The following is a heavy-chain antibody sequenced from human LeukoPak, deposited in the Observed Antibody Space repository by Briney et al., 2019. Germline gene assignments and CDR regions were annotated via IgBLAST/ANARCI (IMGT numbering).Heavy chain of an antibody. CDR3: ATTERWLQFA. V-gene: IGHV1-69-2*01. CDR1: GYTFTDYY. D-gene: IGHD5-24*01. CDR2: VDPEDGET. Sequence: ASVKVSCKVSGYTFTDYYMHWVQQAPGKGLEWMGLVDPEDGETIYAEKFQGRVTITADTPTDTAYMELSSLRSEDTAVYYCATTERWLQFAWGQGTLVTVSS. J-gene: IGHJ5*02.